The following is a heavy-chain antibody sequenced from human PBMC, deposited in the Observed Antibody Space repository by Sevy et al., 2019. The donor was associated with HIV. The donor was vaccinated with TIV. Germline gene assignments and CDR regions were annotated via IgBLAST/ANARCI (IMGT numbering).Heavy chain of an antibody. Sequence: GGSLRLSCAASGFGFSTHAMHWVRQAPGKGLEWVAVISYEGTETFYAASVEGRFTISRDNSKNMLSLQINSLRPEDTAVYYCARDGGYSVKWYPLYWGHGPLVTVSS. J-gene: IGHJ4*01. CDR3: ARDGGYSVKWYPLY. V-gene: IGHV3-30-3*01. CDR1: GFGFSTHA. CDR2: ISYEGTET. D-gene: IGHD1-26*01.